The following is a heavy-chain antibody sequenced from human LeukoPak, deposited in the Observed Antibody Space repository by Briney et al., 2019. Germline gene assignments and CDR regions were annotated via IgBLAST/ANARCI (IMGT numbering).Heavy chain of an antibody. D-gene: IGHD4-17*01. CDR1: GYTFTSYG. CDR2: IIPIFGTA. V-gene: IGHV1-69*13. Sequence: GASVKVSCKASGYTFTSYGISWVRQAPGQGLEWMGGIIPIFGTANYAQKFQGRVTITADESTSTAYMELSSLRSEDTAVYYCARESYGDYVGYGWFDPWGQGTLVTVSS. J-gene: IGHJ5*02. CDR3: ARESYGDYVGYGWFDP.